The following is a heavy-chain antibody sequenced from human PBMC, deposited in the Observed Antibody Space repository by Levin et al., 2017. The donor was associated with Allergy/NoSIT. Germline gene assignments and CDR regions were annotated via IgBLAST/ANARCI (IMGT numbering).Heavy chain of an antibody. CDR1: GYTFTGYY. D-gene: IGHD2-2*01. Sequence: ASVKVSCKASGYTFTGYYMRWVRQAPGQGLEWMGWINPNSGGTNYAQKFQGRVTMTRDTSISTAYMELSRLRSDDTAVYYCARSSGGYCSSTSCYLFDYWGQGTLVTVSS. V-gene: IGHV1-2*02. J-gene: IGHJ4*02. CDR3: ARSSGGYCSSTSCYLFDY. CDR2: INPNSGGT.